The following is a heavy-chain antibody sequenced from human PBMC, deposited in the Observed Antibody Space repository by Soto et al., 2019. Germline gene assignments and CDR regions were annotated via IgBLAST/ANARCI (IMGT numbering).Heavy chain of an antibody. J-gene: IGHJ4*02. CDR1: GYSLTGYY. V-gene: IGHV1-46*01. D-gene: IGHD3-10*02. CDR3: ARSYVTSRPIDF. CDR2: TNPRDGST. Sequence: GASVKVSCKASGYSLTGYYMHWVRRAPGQGLEWMGITNPRDGSTNYAQKFRGRVTMTSDTSTSTVYMEMSSLRSGDTAMYYCARSYVTSRPIDFWGQGTLVTVSS.